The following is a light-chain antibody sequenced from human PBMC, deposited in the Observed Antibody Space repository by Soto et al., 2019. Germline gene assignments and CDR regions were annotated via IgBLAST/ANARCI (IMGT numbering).Light chain of an antibody. Sequence: DIQITQSPSSLSASVGDRVTITCRASQGISNYLAWYQQKPGKVPKLLIYAASTLQSGVPSRFSGSGSGTDFTLTISSLQPEYVATYYCQKYNSAPRAFGPGTKVDIK. CDR1: QGISNY. J-gene: IGKJ3*01. V-gene: IGKV1-27*01. CDR2: AAS. CDR3: QKYNSAPRA.